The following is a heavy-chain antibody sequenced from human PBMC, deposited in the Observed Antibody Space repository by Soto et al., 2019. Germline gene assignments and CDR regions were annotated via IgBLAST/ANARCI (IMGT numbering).Heavy chain of an antibody. D-gene: IGHD1-1*01. J-gene: IGHJ4*02. CDR3: AKWNGYGDH. CDR1: XXXFXTXG. CDR2: VSGGSGTT. Sequence: EVQLLESGGGLVQPXGXLXLSCAXXXXXFXTXGXXWVRQAPGKGLEWVSGVSGGSGTTHYADSVKGRFTITGDTSKNTVYLQMNSLRVEDTAVYYCAKWNGYGDHWGQGTLVTVSS. V-gene: IGHV3-23*01.